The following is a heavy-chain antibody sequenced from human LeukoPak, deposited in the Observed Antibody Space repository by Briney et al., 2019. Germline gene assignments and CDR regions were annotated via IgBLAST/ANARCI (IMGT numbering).Heavy chain of an antibody. D-gene: IGHD2-8*01. CDR1: GGSFSGYY. CDR2: INHSGST. CDR3: ARTNAD. Sequence: TSSETLSLTCVVYGGSFSGYYWNWIRQPPGKGLEWIGEINHSGSTNYNPSLKSRVTISVDTSKNQFSLRLNSVTAADTAVYYCARTNADWGQGTLVTVSS. J-gene: IGHJ4*02. V-gene: IGHV4-34*01.